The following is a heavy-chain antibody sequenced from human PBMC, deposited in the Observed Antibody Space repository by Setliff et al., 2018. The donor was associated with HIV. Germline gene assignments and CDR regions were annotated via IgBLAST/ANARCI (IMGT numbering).Heavy chain of an antibody. CDR2: IYYSGST. Sequence: SETLSLTCTVSGGSISSSSYYWGWIRQPPGKGLEWIGSIYYSGSTYYDPSLKSRVTISVDTSKNQFSLKLSSVTAADTAVYYCASTGYSSGWSFDYWGQGTLVTVSS. CDR1: GGSISSSSYY. D-gene: IGHD6-19*01. CDR3: ASTGYSSGWSFDY. V-gene: IGHV4-39*07. J-gene: IGHJ4*02.